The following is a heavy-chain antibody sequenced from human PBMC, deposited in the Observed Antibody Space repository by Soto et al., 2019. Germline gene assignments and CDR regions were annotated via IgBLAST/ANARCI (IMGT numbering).Heavy chain of an antibody. CDR2: TRNKANSYTT. CDR3: ARGHLYYDFWSGYPPAPYMDV. D-gene: IGHD3-3*01. J-gene: IGHJ6*03. Sequence: GGSLRLSCAASGFTFSDHYMDWVRQAPGKGLEWVGRTRNKANSYTTEYAASVKGRFTISRDDSKNSLYLQMNSLKTEDTAVYYCARGHLYYDFWSGYPPAPYMDVWGKGTTVTVSS. CDR1: GFTFSDHY. V-gene: IGHV3-72*01.